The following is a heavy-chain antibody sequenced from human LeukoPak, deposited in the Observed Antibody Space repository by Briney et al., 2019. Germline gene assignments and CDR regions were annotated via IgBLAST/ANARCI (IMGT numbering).Heavy chain of an antibody. CDR3: AGDDSSGYSHY. CDR2: IIPILGIA. Sequence: SAKVSCKASGGTFSSYTISWVRQAPGQGLEWMGRIIPILGIANYAQKFQGRVTITADKSTSTAYMELSSLRSEDTAVYYCAGDDSSGYSHYWGQGTLVTVSS. D-gene: IGHD3-22*01. V-gene: IGHV1-69*04. CDR1: GGTFSSYT. J-gene: IGHJ4*02.